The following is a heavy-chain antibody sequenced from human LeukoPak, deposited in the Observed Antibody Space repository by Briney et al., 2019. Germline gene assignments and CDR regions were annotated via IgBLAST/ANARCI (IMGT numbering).Heavy chain of an antibody. CDR1: GGPINSDY. J-gene: IGHJ2*01. Sequence: SETLSLTCTVSGGPINSDYWNWLRQPPGQGLEWIGYIYSSGSTNYNPSLNSRVSISLDTSKNQLSLKLGSVTAADTAVYYCARALYGDPRKRYFDLWGRGTLVTVSS. D-gene: IGHD4-17*01. CDR3: ARALYGDPRKRYFDL. CDR2: IYSSGST. V-gene: IGHV4-59*01.